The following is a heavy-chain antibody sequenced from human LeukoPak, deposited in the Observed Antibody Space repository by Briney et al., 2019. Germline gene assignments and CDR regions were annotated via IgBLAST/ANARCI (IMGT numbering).Heavy chain of an antibody. V-gene: IGHV1-18*01. CDR2: ISIDNGKI. CDR1: GYTSTDYG. Sequence: ASVKVSCKASGYTSTDYGITWVRQAPGQGLEWIGWISIDNGKIEYAQKFQGRVTVTTDSSTTTTYMELRNLASDDTAMYYCGRDSGYCSSWLWEWGQGTLVTVSS. CDR3: GRDSGYCSSWLWE. D-gene: IGHD6-13*01. J-gene: IGHJ4*02.